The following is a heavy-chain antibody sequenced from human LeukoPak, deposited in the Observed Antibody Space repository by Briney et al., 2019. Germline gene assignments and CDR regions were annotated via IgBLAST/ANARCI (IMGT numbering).Heavy chain of an antibody. CDR2: IYYSGST. J-gene: IGHJ4*02. CDR3: ARHEWQQLVKFDY. Sequence: SETLSLTCTVSGGSISTSNYYWGWIRQPPGKGLEWIGTIYYSGSTYYNPSLKGRVTISVDTSKNQFSLKVSSVTAADTAVYYCARHEWQQLVKFDYWGQGALVTVSS. V-gene: IGHV4-39*01. D-gene: IGHD6-13*01. CDR1: GGSISTSNYY.